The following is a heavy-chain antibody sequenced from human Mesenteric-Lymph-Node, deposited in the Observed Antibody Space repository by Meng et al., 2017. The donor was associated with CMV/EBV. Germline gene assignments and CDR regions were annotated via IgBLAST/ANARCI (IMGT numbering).Heavy chain of an antibody. CDR3: ARVGESQDYYDNSGLGYYFDY. D-gene: IGHD3-22*01. V-gene: IGHV4-61*01. Sequence: SETLSLTCTVSGGSVSSGRYYWTWILQPPGKGLEWIGYIYYSGSTNYNPSLKSRVTISVDTSKNQFSLKLSSVTAADTAVYYCARVGESQDYYDNSGLGYYFDYWGQGTLVTVSS. J-gene: IGHJ4*02. CDR2: IYYSGST. CDR1: GGSVSSGRYY.